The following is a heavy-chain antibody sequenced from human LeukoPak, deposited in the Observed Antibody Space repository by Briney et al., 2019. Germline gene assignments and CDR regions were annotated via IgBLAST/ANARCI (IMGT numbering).Heavy chain of an antibody. CDR1: GFTFSTYA. D-gene: IGHD3-22*01. J-gene: IGHJ4*02. CDR2: IYSGGNT. V-gene: IGHV3-66*01. CDR3: ARKTDSGGQGDY. Sequence: GGSLRLSCAASGFTFSTYAMTWVRQAPGKGLECVSVIYSGGNTYYADSVKGRFTISRDNSKNTLYLQMNSLRAEDTAVYYCARKTDSGGQGDYWGPGTLVTVSS.